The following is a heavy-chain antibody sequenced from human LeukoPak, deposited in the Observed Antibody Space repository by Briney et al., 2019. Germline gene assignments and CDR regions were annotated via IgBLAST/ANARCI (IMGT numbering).Heavy chain of an antibody. CDR2: INPNSGGT. V-gene: IGHV1-2*02. CDR1: GYTFTGYY. CDR3: DHLGSVFGFDY. D-gene: IGHD1-14*01. J-gene: IGHJ4*02. Sequence: ASVKVSCKASGYTFTGYYMHWVRQAPGQGLEWMGWINPNSGGTNYAQKFQGRVTMTRDTSISTAYMELSRLRSDGTAVYYCDHLGSVFGFDYWGQGTLVPSPQ.